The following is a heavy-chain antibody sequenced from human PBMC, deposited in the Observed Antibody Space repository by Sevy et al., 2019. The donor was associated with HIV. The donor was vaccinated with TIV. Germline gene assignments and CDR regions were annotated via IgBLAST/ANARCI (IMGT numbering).Heavy chain of an antibody. CDR3: VRGITSIIGGGYYFDS. D-gene: IGHD3-16*01. CDR1: GGTFKNYA. CDR2: IIPTFGST. V-gene: IGHV1-69*13. J-gene: IGHJ4*02. Sequence: ASVKVSCKTSGGTFKNYAISWVRQAPGQGLEWMGGIIPTFGSTDYAQKFQGRVTITADESTSTVYMELRTLMSEDTAVYYSVRGITSIIGGGYYFDSWGQGALVTVSS.